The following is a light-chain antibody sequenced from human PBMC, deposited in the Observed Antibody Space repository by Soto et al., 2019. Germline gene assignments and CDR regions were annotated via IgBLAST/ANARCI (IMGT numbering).Light chain of an antibody. CDR1: QSVSSY. Sequence: VLTQSPATLSLWPGETATLSCRASQSVSSYLAWYQQKPGQAPRLLIYDASNRATGIPARFSGSGSGTDFTLTISSLEPEDFAVYYCQQGSNWPLTFGQGTRLETK. CDR2: DAS. J-gene: IGKJ5*01. CDR3: QQGSNWPLT. V-gene: IGKV3-11*01.